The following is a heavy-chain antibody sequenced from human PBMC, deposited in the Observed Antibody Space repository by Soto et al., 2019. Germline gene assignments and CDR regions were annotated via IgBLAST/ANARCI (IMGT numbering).Heavy chain of an antibody. D-gene: IGHD3-3*01. CDR1: GGSVSSGSYY. CDR2: IYYSGST. Sequence: SETLSLTCTVSGGSVSSGSYYWSWIRQPPGKGLEWIGYIYYSGSTNYNPSLKSRVTISVDTSKNQFSLKLSSVTAADTAVYYCASVPRITIFGVVPGRYYYYGMDVWGQGTTVTVSS. CDR3: ASVPRITIFGVVPGRYYYYGMDV. V-gene: IGHV4-61*01. J-gene: IGHJ6*02.